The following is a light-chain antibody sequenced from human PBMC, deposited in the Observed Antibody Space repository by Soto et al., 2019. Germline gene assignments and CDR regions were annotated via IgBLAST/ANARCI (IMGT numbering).Light chain of an antibody. CDR1: QSVSSSY. CDR3: QQYVSSSFT. V-gene: IGKV3-20*01. Sequence: EIVLTQSPGTLSLSSGERATLSCRASQSVSSSYLAWYQQKPGQAPRLLVSATSSRATGIPDRFSGSGSGTDFTLTISRLEPEDFAGYYCQQYVSSSFTFGQGTKLEIK. CDR2: ATS. J-gene: IGKJ2*01.